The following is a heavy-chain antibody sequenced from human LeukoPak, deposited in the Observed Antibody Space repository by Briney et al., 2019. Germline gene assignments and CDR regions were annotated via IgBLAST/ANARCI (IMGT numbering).Heavy chain of an antibody. D-gene: IGHD3-16*02. CDR1: GFTVNSNY. CDR2: ISYSGANS. CDR3: ARDMQLST. Sequence: GGSLTLSCGASGFTVNSNYMAWVRQAPGEGLEWVSLISYSGANSYYTDSVRGRFTISRDNSKDTLFLQMNSLRAEDTAIYYCARDMQLSTWGLGTMVTVSS. J-gene: IGHJ3*01. V-gene: IGHV3-23*01.